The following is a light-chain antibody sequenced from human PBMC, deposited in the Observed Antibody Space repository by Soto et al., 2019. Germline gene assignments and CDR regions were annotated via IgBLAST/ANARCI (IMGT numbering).Light chain of an antibody. Sequence: DIQMTQSPSSLSASVGDRVTITCRASQSISSYLNWYQQKPGKAPKLLIYAASSLQSGVPSRFSGSGSGTDFTLTISSLQPADVATYYCQQSYSTLMYTFGQGTKLEIK. CDR1: QSISSY. CDR3: QQSYSTLMYT. J-gene: IGKJ2*01. CDR2: AAS. V-gene: IGKV1-39*01.